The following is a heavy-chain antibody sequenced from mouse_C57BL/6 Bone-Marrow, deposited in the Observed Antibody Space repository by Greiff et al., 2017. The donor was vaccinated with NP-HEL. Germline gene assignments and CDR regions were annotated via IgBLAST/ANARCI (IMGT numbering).Heavy chain of an antibody. J-gene: IGHJ2*01. CDR2: ISRGGDYI. CDR3: TRKGYYGTFDY. CDR1: GFTFSSYA. Sequence: EVKLVESGAGLVKPGGSLKLSCAASGFTFSSYAMSWVRQTPEKRLEWVAYISRGGDYIYYADTVKGRFTISRDNDGNTVYLQLSSLKTEDTAMYYCTRKGYYGTFDYWGRGTTLTVTS. V-gene: IGHV5-9-1*02. D-gene: IGHD1-1*01.